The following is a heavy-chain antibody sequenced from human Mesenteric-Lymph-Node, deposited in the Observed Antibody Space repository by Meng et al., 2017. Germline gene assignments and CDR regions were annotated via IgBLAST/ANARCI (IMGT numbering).Heavy chain of an antibody. CDR2: IYYSGST. CDR3: AIFYDYVWGSYRWDYFDY. J-gene: IGHJ4*01. D-gene: IGHD3-16*02. CDR1: GGSINSYY. Sequence: SETLSLTCTVSGGSINSYYWSWIRQPPGKGLEWIGSIYYSGSTYYNPSLKSRVTISVDTSKNQFSLKLSSVTAADTAVYYCAIFYDYVWGSYRWDYFDYWGHGTLVTVSS. V-gene: IGHV4-39*07.